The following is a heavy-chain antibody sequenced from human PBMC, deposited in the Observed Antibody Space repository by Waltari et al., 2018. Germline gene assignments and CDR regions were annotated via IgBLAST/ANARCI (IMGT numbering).Heavy chain of an antibody. CDR2: IKKEGSES. Sequence: EVQLVESGGGLVQPGGSLRLSCTASGFTFSSYSMVWVRQAPGKGRGWGCNIKKEGSESYEVDSVKGRVTLSRDNAKNSLYRQMNSLGAEDTAVEYCARPYSSGWYINFDYWGQGTLVTGSS. CDR1: GFTFSSYS. J-gene: IGHJ4*02. V-gene: IGHV3-7*01. CDR3: ARPYSSGWYINFDY. D-gene: IGHD6-19*01.